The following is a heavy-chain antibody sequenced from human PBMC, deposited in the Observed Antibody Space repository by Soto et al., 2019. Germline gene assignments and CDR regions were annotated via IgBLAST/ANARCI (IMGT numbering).Heavy chain of an antibody. D-gene: IGHD2-2*01. J-gene: IGHJ5*02. CDR2: IWYDGSNK. CDR1: GFTFSSYG. Sequence: GGSLRLSXAASGFTFSSYGMHWVRQAPGKGLEWVAVIWYDGSNKYYADSVKGRFTISRDNSKNTLYLQMNSLRAEDTAVYYCARAQRKGYCSSTSCYSSFFDPWGQGTLVTVSS. CDR3: ARAQRKGYCSSTSCYSSFFDP. V-gene: IGHV3-33*01.